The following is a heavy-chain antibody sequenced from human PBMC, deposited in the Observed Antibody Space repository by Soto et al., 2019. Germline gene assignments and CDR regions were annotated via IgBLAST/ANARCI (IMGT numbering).Heavy chain of an antibody. D-gene: IGHD5-12*01. J-gene: IGHJ4*02. V-gene: IGHV3-23*01. CDR1: GFTFSSYA. CDR3: TKDPPGSGPDFDS. CDR2: ISGGGGRT. Sequence: GGSLRLSCAASGFTFSSYAMSWVRQAPGKGLEWVSTISGGGGRTTYADSVKGRVTISRDNSKNTVYLQMNSLRAEDTAVYYCTKDPPGSGPDFDSWGQGNLVTVSS.